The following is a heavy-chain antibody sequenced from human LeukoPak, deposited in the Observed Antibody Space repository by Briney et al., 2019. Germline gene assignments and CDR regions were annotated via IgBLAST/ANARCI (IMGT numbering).Heavy chain of an antibody. D-gene: IGHD3-3*01. CDR1: GGTFSSYA. J-gene: IGHJ5*02. V-gene: IGHV1-69*13. Sequence: SVKVSCKASGGTFSSYAISWVRQAPGQGLEWMGGIIPIFGTANYAQKFQGRVTITADESTSTAYMELSSLRSEDTAVYYCATKTHGSDFWSGYYGSYPFDPWGQGTLVTVSS. CDR2: IIPIFGTA. CDR3: ATKTHGSDFWSGYYGSYPFDP.